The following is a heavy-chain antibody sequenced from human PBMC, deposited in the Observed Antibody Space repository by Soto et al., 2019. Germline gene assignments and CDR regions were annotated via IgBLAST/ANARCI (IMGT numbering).Heavy chain of an antibody. CDR2: INSDGSST. CDR3: ASFKYSYGYLDWFDP. CDR1: GFTFSSYW. V-gene: IGHV3-74*01. D-gene: IGHD5-18*01. J-gene: IGHJ5*02. Sequence: GGSLRLSCAASGFTFSSYWMHWVRQAPGKGLVWVSRINSDGSSTSYADSVKGRFTISRDNAKNTLYLQMNSLRAEDTAVYYCASFKYSYGYLDWFDPWGQGTLVTVSS.